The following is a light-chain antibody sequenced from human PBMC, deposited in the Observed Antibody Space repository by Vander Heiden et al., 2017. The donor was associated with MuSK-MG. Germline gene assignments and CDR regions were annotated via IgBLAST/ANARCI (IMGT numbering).Light chain of an antibody. CDR2: GAS. Sequence: DIVLTPSPGPLSLSPGERANLPCRASQRVSSSYLAWYQQKPGQAPRLLIYGASSMATGIPDRFSGSGSGTDFTLTISCLEPEDFAVYYCQQYGSSALTFGQGTRLEIK. CDR3: QQYGSSALT. J-gene: IGKJ5*01. CDR1: QRVSSSY. V-gene: IGKV3-20*01.